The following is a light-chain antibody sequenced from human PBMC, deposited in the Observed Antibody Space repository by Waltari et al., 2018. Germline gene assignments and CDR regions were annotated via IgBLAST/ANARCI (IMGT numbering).Light chain of an antibody. J-gene: IGKJ1*01. V-gene: IGKV3-20*01. Sequence: EIVLTQSPGTLSLLPGERATLSCRASQSVSRSLAWYQQKPGQAPRLLIYGSSSRATGIPDRFIGSGSGTDFSLTINRLEPEDFVVYYCQHYVRLPATFGQGTKVDIK. CDR3: QHYVRLPAT. CDR2: GSS. CDR1: QSVSRS.